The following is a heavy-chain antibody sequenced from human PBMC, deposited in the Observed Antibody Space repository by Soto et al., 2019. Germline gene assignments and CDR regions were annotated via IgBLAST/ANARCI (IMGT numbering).Heavy chain of an antibody. Sequence: SETLSLTCAVSGGSFSSDNWWSWVRQPPGKGLEWIGEIYRSGSTNYNPSLKSRVTISLDKSKNQFSLNLGSVTAADTAVYFCARGTTMFKYYFDYWGQGTLVTVSS. CDR2: IYRSGST. J-gene: IGHJ4*02. CDR3: ARGTTMFKYYFDY. CDR1: GGSFSSDNW. V-gene: IGHV4-4*02. D-gene: IGHD3-10*02.